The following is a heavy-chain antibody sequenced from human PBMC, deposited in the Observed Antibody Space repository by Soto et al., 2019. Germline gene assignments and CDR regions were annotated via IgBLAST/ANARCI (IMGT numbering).Heavy chain of an antibody. V-gene: IGHV4-4*02. CDR2: MYHTGST. J-gene: IGHJ4*02. CDR1: GVSISSNNW. D-gene: IGHD3-22*01. CDR3: ARSSGYQNESSEENFDY. Sequence: SETLSLTCAVSGVSISSNNWWSRVRQHPGKGLEWIGEMYHTGSTNYNPSLKSRVTISVDKSKNHFSLELNSVTAADTAVYYCARSSGYQNESSEENFDYGGQGPLVTVS.